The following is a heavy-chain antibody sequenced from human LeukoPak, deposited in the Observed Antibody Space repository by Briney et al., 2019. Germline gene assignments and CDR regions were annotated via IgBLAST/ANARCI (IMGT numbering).Heavy chain of an antibody. CDR1: GFTFSSYA. Sequence: GGSLRPSCAASGFTFSSYAMSWVRQAPGKGLEWVSAISGSGGSTYYADSVKGRFTISRDNSKNTLYLQMNGLRAEDTAVYYCAKGGSSGWYPNWFDPWGQGTLVTVSS. CDR2: ISGSGGST. D-gene: IGHD6-19*01. J-gene: IGHJ5*02. CDR3: AKGGSSGWYPNWFDP. V-gene: IGHV3-23*01.